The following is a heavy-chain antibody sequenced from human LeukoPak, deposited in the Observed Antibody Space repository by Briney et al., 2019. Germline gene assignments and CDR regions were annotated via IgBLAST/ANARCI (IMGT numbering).Heavy chain of an antibody. CDR1: GFTFSNYN. D-gene: IGHD1-26*01. J-gene: IGHJ3*02. Sequence: GGSLRLSCAASGFTFSNYNLNWVRQASGKGLEWVGRIRSKANSYATAYAASVKGRFTISRDDSNNTAYLQMNSLKTEDTAVYYCTRHREWELLANDAFDIWGQGTMVTVSS. V-gene: IGHV3-73*01. CDR3: TRHREWELLANDAFDI. CDR2: IRSKANSYAT.